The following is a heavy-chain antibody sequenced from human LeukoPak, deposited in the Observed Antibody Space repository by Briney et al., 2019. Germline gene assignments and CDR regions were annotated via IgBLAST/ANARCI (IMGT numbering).Heavy chain of an antibody. CDR1: GFTFNDYA. Sequence: PGGSLRLSCAASGFTFNDYAMSWVRQAPGRGLEWVSAISGGGGATYYADSVKGRFTISRDNSKNTLYLQMDSLRAEDTAVYYCAKGGSSSWYYLDSWGQGTLVTVYS. V-gene: IGHV3-23*01. CDR2: ISGGGGAT. CDR3: AKGGSSSWYYLDS. D-gene: IGHD6-13*01. J-gene: IGHJ4*02.